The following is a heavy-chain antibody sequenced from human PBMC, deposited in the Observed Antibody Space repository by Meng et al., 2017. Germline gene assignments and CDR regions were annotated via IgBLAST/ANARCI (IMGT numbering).Heavy chain of an antibody. V-gene: IGHV3-30*01. CDR2: ISYDGSNK. J-gene: IGHJ4*02. D-gene: IGHD6-6*01. Sequence: GESLKISCAASGFTFSSYAMHWVRQAPGKGLEWVTVISYDGSNKYYADSVKGRFTISRDNSKNTLYLQMNSQRAEDTAVYYCARDGGSGKEYSSASPLYWGQGTLVTVSS. CDR1: GFTFSSYA. CDR3: ARDGGSGKEYSSASPLY.